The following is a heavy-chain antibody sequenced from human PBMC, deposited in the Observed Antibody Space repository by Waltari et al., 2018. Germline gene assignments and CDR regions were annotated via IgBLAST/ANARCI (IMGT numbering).Heavy chain of an antibody. D-gene: IGHD4-4*01. CDR3: ARDLMTTVTTEFYFDY. J-gene: IGHJ4*02. CDR2: INPKSGET. CDR1: GYTFSAYY. V-gene: IGHV1-2*02. Sequence: QVQLVQSGAEMRKSGASVKVSCQPSGYTFSAYYVHWGRQAPGQGLEWMGWINPKSGETHYAQNFQGRATMTRDTSISTVYMELSRLTSDDTAVYYCARDLMTTVTTEFYFDYWGQGTLVIISS.